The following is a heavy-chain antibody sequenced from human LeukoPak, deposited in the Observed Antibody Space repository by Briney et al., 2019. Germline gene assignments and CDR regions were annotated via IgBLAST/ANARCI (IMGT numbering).Heavy chain of an antibody. CDR2: IYHGDSDT. V-gene: IGHV5-51*07. Sequence: AGASLQISCKGAGSIITSYWNGWGHPLPGKGLELVGIIYHGDSDTRYSPSFQGQVTISAAKSISTAYLHWSNLKASDTAMYYCAIQSGSHHPGKYYYSYYGMDVWGQGTTVTVSS. D-gene: IGHD1-26*01. CDR3: AIQSGSHHPGKYYYSYYGMDV. J-gene: IGHJ6*02. CDR1: GSIITSYW.